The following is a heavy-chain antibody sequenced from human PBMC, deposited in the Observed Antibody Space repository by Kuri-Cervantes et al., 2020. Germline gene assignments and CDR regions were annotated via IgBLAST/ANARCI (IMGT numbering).Heavy chain of an antibody. CDR3: GKLLSYGMDV. CDR1: GGSISSGGYY. V-gene: IGHV4-31*01. Sequence: LRLSCTVSGGSISSGGYYWSWIRQPPGKGLEWIGNIYYSGSTYYNPSLKSLVTISVDTSKNQFSLKLSSVTAADTAVYYCGKLLSYGMDVWGQGTTVTVSS. J-gene: IGHJ6*02. CDR2: IYYSGST.